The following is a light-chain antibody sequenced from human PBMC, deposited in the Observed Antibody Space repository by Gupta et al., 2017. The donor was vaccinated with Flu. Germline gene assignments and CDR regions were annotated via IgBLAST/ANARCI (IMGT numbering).Light chain of an antibody. CDR3: CSYTSTRTVV. Sequence: SITISCTGSSSDVGDYNYVSWYQQHPGKAPKLLIYEVTNRPSGVSHRFSGSKSGNTASLTISGLQAEDESDYYCCSYTSTRTVVFGGGTKLTVL. CDR1: SSDVGDYNY. J-gene: IGLJ3*02. V-gene: IGLV2-14*01. CDR2: EVT.